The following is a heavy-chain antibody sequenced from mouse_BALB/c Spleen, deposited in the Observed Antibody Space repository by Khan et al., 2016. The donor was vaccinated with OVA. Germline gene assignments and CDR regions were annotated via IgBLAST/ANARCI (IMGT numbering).Heavy chain of an antibody. J-gene: IGHJ4*01. CDR2: ISSFAYSI. CDR3: ARSWAMDY. Sequence: EVQLVESGGGLVQPGGSRKLSCAASGFTFSDYGLAWFRQAPGKGPEWVAFISSFAYSIYYADTVTGRFTISRENAKNTLYLEMSSLRSEDTAMYYCARSWAMDYWGQGTSVTVSS. CDR1: GFTFSDYG. V-gene: IGHV5-15*02.